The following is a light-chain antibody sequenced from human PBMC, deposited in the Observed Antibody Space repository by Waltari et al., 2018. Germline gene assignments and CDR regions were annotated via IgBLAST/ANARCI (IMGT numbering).Light chain of an antibody. V-gene: IGLV3-21*04. CDR1: NIETKS. CDR2: YDS. Sequence: SYVLTQPPSMSVPPGETASISCGGYNIETKSVHWYQQRPGQAPVLVMYYDSDRPSGIPERFSGSNTGDTATLTSSRIEAGDEADYYCQVWDSSSDHPWVFGGGTKLTVL. J-gene: IGLJ3*02. CDR3: QVWDSSSDHPWV.